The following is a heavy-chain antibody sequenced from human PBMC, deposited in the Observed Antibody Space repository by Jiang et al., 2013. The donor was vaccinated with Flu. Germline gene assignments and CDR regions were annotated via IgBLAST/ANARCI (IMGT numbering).Heavy chain of an antibody. Sequence: VSSNSAAWHWIRQSPSRGLEWLGRTFYRSKWFTDYAISVKSRISISPDTSNNQVSLQLNSVTPEDTAVYYCVRSSTSYDSGSSFDYWDQGTLVTVSS. CDR1: VSSNSAA. D-gene: IGHD3-10*01. J-gene: IGHJ4*02. CDR2: TFYRSKWFT. V-gene: IGHV6-1*01. CDR3: VRSSTSYDSGSSFDY.